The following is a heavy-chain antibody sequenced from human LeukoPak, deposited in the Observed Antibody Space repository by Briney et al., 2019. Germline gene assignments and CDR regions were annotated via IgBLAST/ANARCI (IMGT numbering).Heavy chain of an antibody. J-gene: IGHJ2*01. V-gene: IGHV4-59*01. CDR1: GGSISSYY. Sequence: SETPSLTCTVSGGSISSYYWSWIRQPPGEGLKWIGDIYYSGSTNYNPSLKSRVTISVDTSKNQFSLKLSSVTAGDTAVYYCARDVRSYYDWYFDLWGRGTLVTVSS. CDR2: IYYSGST. D-gene: IGHD1-26*01. CDR3: ARDVRSYYDWYFDL.